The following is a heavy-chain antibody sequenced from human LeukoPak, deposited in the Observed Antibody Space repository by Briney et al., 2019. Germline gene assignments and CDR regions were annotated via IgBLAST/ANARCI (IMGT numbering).Heavy chain of an antibody. CDR2: ISSSSSTI. J-gene: IGHJ4*02. CDR1: GFTFSSYG. Sequence: PGGSLRLSCAASGFTFSSYGMSWVRQAPGKGLEWVSYISSSSSTIYYADSVKGRFTISRDNAKNSLYLQMNSLRVEDTAVYYCARAITMIVPDGYFDYWGQGTLVTVSS. CDR3: ARAITMIVPDGYFDY. D-gene: IGHD3-22*01. V-gene: IGHV3-48*01.